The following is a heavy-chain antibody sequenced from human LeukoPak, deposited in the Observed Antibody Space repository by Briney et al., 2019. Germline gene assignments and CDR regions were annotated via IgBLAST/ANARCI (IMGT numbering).Heavy chain of an antibody. CDR1: GFTFSTYS. CDR2: ISSRSGTI. D-gene: IGHD5-18*01. Sequence: GGSLRLSCAASGFTFSTYSMNWVRQAPGQGLKWVSYISSRSGTIYYADSVKGRLTISRDNSKNTLYLQMNSLRAEDAAVYYCAKDLSDPVMVIESWGQGTLVTVSS. V-gene: IGHV3-48*01. CDR3: AKDLSDPVMVIES. J-gene: IGHJ4*02.